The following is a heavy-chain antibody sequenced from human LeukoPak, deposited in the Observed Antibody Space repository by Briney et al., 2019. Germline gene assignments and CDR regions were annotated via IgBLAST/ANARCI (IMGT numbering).Heavy chain of an antibody. J-gene: IGHJ4*02. CDR3: ARVLNTAFDF. CDR1: GGSISGYY. Sequence: PSETLSLTCTVSGGSISGYYWSWIRQPPGKGLEWIGYVYYSGGTNYNPSLKSRVTISVDTSKNQFSLNLSSVIAADTAVYYCARVLNTAFDFWGQGTLVTVSS. V-gene: IGHV4-59*01. D-gene: IGHD5-18*01. CDR2: VYYSGGT.